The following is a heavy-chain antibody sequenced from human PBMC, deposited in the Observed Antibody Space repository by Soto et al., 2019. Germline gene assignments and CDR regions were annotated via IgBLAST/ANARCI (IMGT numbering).Heavy chain of an antibody. CDR3: ASRSYDYIWGSYRPFDY. CDR2: INAGNGNT. Sequence: ASVKVSCKASGYTFTSYAMHWVRQAPGQRLEWMGWINAGNGNTKYSQKFQGRVTITRDTSASTAYMELSSLRSEDTAVYYCASRSYDYIWGSYRPFDYWGQGTLVTVSS. J-gene: IGHJ4*02. V-gene: IGHV1-3*01. D-gene: IGHD3-16*02. CDR1: GYTFTSYA.